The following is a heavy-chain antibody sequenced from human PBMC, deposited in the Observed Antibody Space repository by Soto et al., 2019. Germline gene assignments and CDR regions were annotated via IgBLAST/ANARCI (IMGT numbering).Heavy chain of an antibody. V-gene: IGHV1-18*01. Sequence: ASVKVSCKASAYTFTNSGISCVRQAPGKGLEWMGWSSTNNGHTNYAQRFQGRVTMTTDTSTNTAYMELRSLRSDDTAVYYCARDIQSHFGPGSSRKIAAFDIWGQGTMVPVSS. CDR2: SSTNNGHT. D-gene: IGHD3-10*01. CDR3: ARDIQSHFGPGSSRKIAAFDI. CDR1: AYTFTNSG. J-gene: IGHJ3*02.